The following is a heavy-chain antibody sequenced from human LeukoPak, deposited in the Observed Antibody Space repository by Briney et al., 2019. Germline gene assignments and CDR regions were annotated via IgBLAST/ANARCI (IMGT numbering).Heavy chain of an antibody. V-gene: IGHV3-48*03. Sequence: PGGSLSLSCATSGFDVTQHEFNWVRQAPGKGLEWVAYISATGSYVKYAESVKGRFTVSRDDAKKSVFLQMNNLALDDTAVYFCTRANVFKQFRNLDHWGQGTLVTVSS. CDR3: TRANVFKQFRNLDH. CDR1: GFDVTQHE. D-gene: IGHD6-19*01. J-gene: IGHJ4*02. CDR2: ISATGSYV.